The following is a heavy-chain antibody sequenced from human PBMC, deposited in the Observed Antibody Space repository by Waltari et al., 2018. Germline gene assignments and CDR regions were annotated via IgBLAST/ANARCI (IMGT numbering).Heavy chain of an antibody. J-gene: IGHJ6*03. CDR3: ARAIGFWSGFPNYYYCYYMDV. D-gene: IGHD3-3*01. V-gene: IGHV4-34*01. CDR2: INHSGST. Sequence: QVQLQQWGAGLLKPSETLSLTCAVYGGSLSGYYWSWIRQPPGQGREWIGEINHSGSTIYNPSLKSRVTISVDTSKNQFSLKLSSVTAADTAVYYCARAIGFWSGFPNYYYCYYMDVWDKGTTVTVSS. CDR1: GGSLSGYY.